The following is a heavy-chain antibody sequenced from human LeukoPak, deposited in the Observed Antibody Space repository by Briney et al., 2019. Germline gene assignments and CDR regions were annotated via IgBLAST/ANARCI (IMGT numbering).Heavy chain of an antibody. CDR1: GGSISSGGYY. CDR3: ARVVGVPAAIGAGGWFDP. CDR2: IYYSGST. J-gene: IGHJ5*02. Sequence: SETLSLTCTVSGGSISSGGYYWSWIRQHPGKGLEWIGYIYYSGSTYYNPSLKSRVTISVDTSKNQFSLKLSSVTAADTAVYYCARVVGVPAAIGAGGWFDPWGQGTLVTVSS. D-gene: IGHD2-2*01. V-gene: IGHV4-31*03.